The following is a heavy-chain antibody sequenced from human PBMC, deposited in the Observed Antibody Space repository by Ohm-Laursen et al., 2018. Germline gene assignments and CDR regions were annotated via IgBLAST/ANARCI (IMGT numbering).Heavy chain of an antibody. CDR3: TTEGLLHPANDY. V-gene: IGHV3-15*01. CDR1: GFTFSNAW. CDR2: IKSKTDGGTT. J-gene: IGHJ4*02. Sequence: GSLRLSCTASGFTFSNAWMSWVRQAPGKGLEWVGRIKSKTDGGTTDYAAPVKGRFTTSRDDSKTTLYLQMNSLKTEDTPLYYCTTEGLLHPANDYWGQGTLVTVSS.